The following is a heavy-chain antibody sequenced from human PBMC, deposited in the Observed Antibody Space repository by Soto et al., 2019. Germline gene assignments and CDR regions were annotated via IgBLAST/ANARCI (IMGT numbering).Heavy chain of an antibody. CDR3: ARHVRVGSSWDYYYYYMDV. CDR1: GGSISSSSYY. Sequence: QLQLQESGPGLVKPSETLSLTCTVSGGSISSSSYYWGWIRQPPGKGLEWIGSIYYSGSTYYNPSLKSRVTISVDTSKNQFSLKLSSVTAADTAVYYCARHVRVGSSWDYYYYYMDVWGKGTTVTVSS. J-gene: IGHJ6*03. V-gene: IGHV4-39*01. D-gene: IGHD6-13*01. CDR2: IYYSGST.